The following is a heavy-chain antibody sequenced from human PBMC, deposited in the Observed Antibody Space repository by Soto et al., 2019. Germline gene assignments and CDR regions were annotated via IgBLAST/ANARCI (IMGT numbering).Heavy chain of an antibody. CDR2: IWYDGSNK. V-gene: IGHV3-33*01. D-gene: IGHD6-19*01. CDR3: EREVSGWYYYYGMDV. Sequence: GGSLRLSCAASGFTFSSYGMHWVRQAPGKGLEWVAVIWYDGSNKYYADSVKGRFTISRDNSKNTLYLQMNSLRAEDTAVYYCEREVSGWYYYYGMDVCGQGTTVTVS. J-gene: IGHJ6*02. CDR1: GFTFSSYG.